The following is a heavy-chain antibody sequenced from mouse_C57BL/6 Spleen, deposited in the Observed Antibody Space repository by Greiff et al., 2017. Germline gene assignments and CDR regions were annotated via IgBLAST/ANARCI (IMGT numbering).Heavy chain of an antibody. V-gene: IGHV1-53*01. Sequence: VQLQQPGTELVKPGASVKLSCKASGYTFTSYWMHWVKQRPGPGLEWIGNINPSNGGTNYNEKFKSKATLTVDKSTSTAYMQLSSLTSEDSAVYDCARELLRSSRFAYWGQGTLVTVSA. CDR1: GYTFTSYW. J-gene: IGHJ3*01. D-gene: IGHD1-1*01. CDR2: INPSNGGT. CDR3: ARELLRSSRFAY.